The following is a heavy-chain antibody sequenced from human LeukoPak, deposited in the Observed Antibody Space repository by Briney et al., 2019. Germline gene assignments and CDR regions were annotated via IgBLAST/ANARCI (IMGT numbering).Heavy chain of an antibody. V-gene: IGHV3-9*01. D-gene: IGHD6-19*01. J-gene: IGHJ6*02. CDR1: GFTFDDYA. Sequence: PGRSLRLSCAASGFTFDDYAMHWVRQAPGKGLEWVSGISWNSGSIGYADSVKGRFTISRDNAKNSLYLQMNSLRAEDTALYYCAKAIGWPDYGMDVWGQGTTVTVSS. CDR3: AKAIGWPDYGMDV. CDR2: ISWNSGSI.